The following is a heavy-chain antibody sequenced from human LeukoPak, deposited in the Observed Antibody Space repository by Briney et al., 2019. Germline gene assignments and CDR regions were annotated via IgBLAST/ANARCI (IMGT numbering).Heavy chain of an antibody. CDR1: GFTFSSYW. D-gene: IGHD3-10*01. CDR3: ARDLRQMTIVRGVIISLSYFDY. V-gene: IGHV3-7*01. Sequence: PVGSLRLSCVASGFTFSSYWMSWVRQAPGKGLEWVANIEEDGNEKYYVGSMRGRFTISIDNARNSLFLQMNSLRAEDTAVYYCARDLRQMTIVRGVIISLSYFDYWGQGALVTVSS. CDR2: IEEDGNEK. J-gene: IGHJ4*02.